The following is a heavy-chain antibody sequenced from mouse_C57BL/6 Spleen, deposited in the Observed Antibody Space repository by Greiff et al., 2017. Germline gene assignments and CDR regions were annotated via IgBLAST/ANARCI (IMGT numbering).Heavy chain of an antibody. CDR3: ASNYDYDGEFAY. CDR1: GFTFSDYG. V-gene: IGHV5-17*01. D-gene: IGHD2-4*01. J-gene: IGHJ3*01. Sequence: EVKLVESGGGLVKPGGSLKLSCAASGFTFSDYGMHWVRQAPEKGLEWVAYISSGSSTIYYADTVKGRFTISRDNAKNTLFLQMTSLRSEDTAMYYCASNYDYDGEFAYWGQGTLVTVSA. CDR2: ISSGSSTI.